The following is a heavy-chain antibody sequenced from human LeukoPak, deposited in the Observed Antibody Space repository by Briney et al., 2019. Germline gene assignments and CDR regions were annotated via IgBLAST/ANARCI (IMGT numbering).Heavy chain of an antibody. Sequence: ASVKVSCKASGYTFTSYYMNWVRQAPGQGLEWMGIINPSGGSPSYAQKLQGRVTLTRDTTPSTVYMELSSLRAQDTAVYYCARGGIAAAGTQFDYWGQGTLVTVSS. CDR2: INPSGGSP. V-gene: IGHV1-46*01. D-gene: IGHD6-13*01. CDR1: GYTFTSYY. CDR3: ARGGIAAAGTQFDY. J-gene: IGHJ4*02.